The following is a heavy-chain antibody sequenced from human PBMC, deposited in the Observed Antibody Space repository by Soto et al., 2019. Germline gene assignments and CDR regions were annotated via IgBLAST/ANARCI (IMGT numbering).Heavy chain of an antibody. D-gene: IGHD3-22*01. CDR2: IYYGGST. J-gene: IGHJ4*02. CDR1: AGSISTSSYY. V-gene: IGHV4-39*01. Sequence: PSETLSVICTLSAGSISTSSYYSGWIRQPPGKGLEWIGSIYYGGSTYYNPSLKSRVTRAVDTSKNQFSLKLSSVTAADTAVYYCARHGEGYNDELDYWGQGTLVTGSS. CDR3: ARHGEGYNDELDY.